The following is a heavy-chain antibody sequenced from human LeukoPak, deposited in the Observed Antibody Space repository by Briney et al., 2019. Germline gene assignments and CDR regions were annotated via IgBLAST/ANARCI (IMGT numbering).Heavy chain of an antibody. Sequence: SETLSLTCTVSGGSISSSSYYWGWIRQPPGKGLEWIGSIYYSGSTYYNPSLKSRVTISVDTSKNQFSLKLSSVTAADTAVYYCARDLRDYCSGGSCYLGDAFDIWGQGTMVTVSS. D-gene: IGHD2-15*01. CDR3: ARDLRDYCSGGSCYLGDAFDI. J-gene: IGHJ3*02. CDR2: IYYSGST. CDR1: GGSISSSSYY. V-gene: IGHV4-39*07.